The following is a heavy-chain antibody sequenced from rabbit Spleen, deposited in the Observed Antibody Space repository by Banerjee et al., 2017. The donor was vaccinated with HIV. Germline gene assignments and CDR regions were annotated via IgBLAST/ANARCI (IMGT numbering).Heavy chain of an antibody. CDR1: GFSFSSTYY. V-gene: IGHV1S40*01. J-gene: IGHJ4*01. D-gene: IGHD1-1*01. Sequence: QSLEESGGDLVKPGASLTLTCTASGFSFSSTYYMCWVRQAPGKGLEWIACIYISSGSTWYASWAKGRFTISKTSSTTVTLQMTSLTAADTATYFCARGGVLGGSGSFDLWGPGTLVTVS. CDR3: ARGGVLGGSGSFDL. CDR2: IYISSGST.